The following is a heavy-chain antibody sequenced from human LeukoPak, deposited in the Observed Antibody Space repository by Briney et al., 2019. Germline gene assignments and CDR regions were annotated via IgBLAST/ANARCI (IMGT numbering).Heavy chain of an antibody. D-gene: IGHD3-10*01. CDR3: ARESYYGSGSYSPFDY. Sequence: PSETLSLTCTVSGGSISSSSYYWGWIRQPPGKGLEWIGSIYYSGSTYYNPSLKSRVTISVDTSKNQFSLKLSSVTAADTAVYYCARESYYGSGSYSPFDYWGQGTLVTVSS. CDR2: IYYSGST. J-gene: IGHJ4*02. V-gene: IGHV4-39*07. CDR1: GGSISSSSYY.